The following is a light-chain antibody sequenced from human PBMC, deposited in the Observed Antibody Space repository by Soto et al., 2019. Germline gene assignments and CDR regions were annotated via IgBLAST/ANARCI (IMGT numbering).Light chain of an antibody. CDR3: KKRSNWAIT. CDR1: QSVDRF. CDR2: DAS. V-gene: IGKV3-11*01. J-gene: IGKJ5*01. Sequence: EILLPQSPATLSLSPGESAPLSCRASQSVDRFLAWYQQKPGQATRLLIYDASYRATGIPARFSASGSGTDFTLTISSLEPEEFAVYYCKKRSNWAITVGQGTRLEIK.